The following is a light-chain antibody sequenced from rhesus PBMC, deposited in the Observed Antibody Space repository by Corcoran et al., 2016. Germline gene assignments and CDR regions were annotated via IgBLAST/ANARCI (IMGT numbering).Light chain of an antibody. V-gene: IGKV1-66*01. CDR1: QGINNN. CDR3: KPYNTSPFT. J-gene: IGKJ3*01. CDR2: YAS. Sequence: DIQMTQSPSSLSASVGDRVTIPCRASQGINNNLSWDQQKPGKAPKPLHYYASSLETGVPSRFSGSRSGTAYTLTISILQPKDISTSYCKPYNTSPFTFGPGTKLDIK.